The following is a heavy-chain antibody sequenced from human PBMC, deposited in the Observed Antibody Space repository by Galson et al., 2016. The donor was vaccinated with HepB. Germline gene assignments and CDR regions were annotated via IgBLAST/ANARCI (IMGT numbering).Heavy chain of an antibody. V-gene: IGHV3-30*18. D-gene: IGHD5-12*01. J-gene: IGHJ5*02. CDR3: TKQVAEGGLGDT. CDR2: LSYNGVNH. CDR1: GFMFSNYG. Sequence: SLRLSCAASGFMFSNYGMHWVRQAPGKGLEWVAGLSYNGVNHHYSDSVMGRFTVSRDNSKSTLYLQMDSLRPEDTAVYYCTKQVAEGGLGDTWGQGTLVTVSS.